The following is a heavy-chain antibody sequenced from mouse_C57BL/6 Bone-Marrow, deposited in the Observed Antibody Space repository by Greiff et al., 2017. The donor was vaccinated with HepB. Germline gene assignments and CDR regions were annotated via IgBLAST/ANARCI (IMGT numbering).Heavy chain of an antibody. V-gene: IGHV3-6*01. CDR1: GYSITSGYY. J-gene: IGHJ3*01. Sequence: EVQLVESGPGLVKPSQSLSLTCSVTGYSITSGYYWNWIRQFPGNKLEWMGYISYDGSNNYNPSLKNRISITRDTSKNQFFLKLNSVTTEDTATYYCARGGGLRPRFAYWGQGTLVTVSA. D-gene: IGHD2-4*01. CDR2: ISYDGSN. CDR3: ARGGGLRPRFAY.